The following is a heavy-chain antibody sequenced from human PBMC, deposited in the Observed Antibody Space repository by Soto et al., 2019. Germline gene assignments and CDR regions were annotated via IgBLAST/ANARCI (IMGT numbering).Heavy chain of an antibody. J-gene: IGHJ6*02. V-gene: IGHV4-31*03. CDR3: ARESGGYDSSTRYGLDV. CDR1: GGSISSGYYY. D-gene: IGHD6-25*01. Sequence: SATLSLTCSVSGGSISSGYYYWTWIRQQPGKGLEWIGYIYYSGSTDYNPSLKSRVTISVDRSKNQFSLNLSSVTAADTAIYYCARESGGYDSSTRYGLDVWGQGTTVTVSS. CDR2: IYYSGST.